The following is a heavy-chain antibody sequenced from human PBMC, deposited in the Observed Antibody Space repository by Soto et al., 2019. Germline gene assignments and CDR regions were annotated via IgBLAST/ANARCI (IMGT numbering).Heavy chain of an antibody. Sequence: VQLVESGGGLVQPGGSLRLSCAASGFTLSGRSMHWVRQAPGKGLVWVSGIDNAGTDSTYADSVKGRFTSSRDNAKNMLYLQMNSLRVEDTAVHYCARGWFGPDVWGKGTTVTVSS. D-gene: IGHD3-10*01. V-gene: IGHV3-74*01. CDR2: IDNAGTDS. J-gene: IGHJ6*04. CDR3: ARGWFGPDV. CDR1: GFTLSGRS.